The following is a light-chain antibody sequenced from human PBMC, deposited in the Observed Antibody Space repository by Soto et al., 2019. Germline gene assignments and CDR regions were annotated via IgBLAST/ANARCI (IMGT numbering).Light chain of an antibody. V-gene: IGLV2-8*01. CDR2: EVS. J-gene: IGLJ2*01. Sequence: QSALTQPPSASGSPGQSVTISCTGTSSDVGGYNSVSWYQQHPGKVPRLMIYEVSKRPSGVPDRFSGSKSVNTASLTVSGLQAADEADYYCSSYAGSNNVVFGGGTKLTVL. CDR1: SSDVGGYNS. CDR3: SSYAGSNNVV.